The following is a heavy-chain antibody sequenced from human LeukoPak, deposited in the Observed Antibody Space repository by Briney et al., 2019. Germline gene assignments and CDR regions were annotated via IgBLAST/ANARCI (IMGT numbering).Heavy chain of an antibody. CDR3: ARGSSSWYY. Sequence: GASVKVSCKASGYTFTGYYMHWVRQAPGQGLEGMGRINPNSGGTNYAQKFQGRGTMTRDTSISTAYMALSRLRSDDTAVYYCARGSSSWYYWGQGTLVTVSS. J-gene: IGHJ4*02. CDR1: GYTFTGYY. D-gene: IGHD6-13*01. V-gene: IGHV1-2*06. CDR2: INPNSGGT.